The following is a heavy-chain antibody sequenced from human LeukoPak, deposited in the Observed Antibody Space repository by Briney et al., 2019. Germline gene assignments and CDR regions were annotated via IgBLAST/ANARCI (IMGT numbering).Heavy chain of an antibody. D-gene: IGHD6-6*01. CDR1: GFTFSSHT. J-gene: IGHJ4*02. CDR3: AKDRPHIAARPDFFDY. V-gene: IGHV3-30*04. Sequence: GRSLRLSCAASGFTFSSHTMHWVCQAPGKGLEWVAAISYDGSKKYYTDSVKGRFTITRDNSDNTLYLQMNSLRAEDTAVYYCAKDRPHIAARPDFFDYWGQGTLVTVSS. CDR2: ISYDGSKK.